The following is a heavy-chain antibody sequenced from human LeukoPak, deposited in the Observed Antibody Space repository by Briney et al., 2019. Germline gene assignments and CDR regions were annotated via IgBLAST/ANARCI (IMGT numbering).Heavy chain of an antibody. Sequence: SSETLSLTCTVSGGSISSYYWSWIRLPPGKGLEWIGYIYYTGATYYNPSLKSRVTISLDTSKNQFSLKLSSVTAADAAVYYCARARYSYGTGYYFDYWGQGALVTVSS. D-gene: IGHD5-18*01. V-gene: IGHV4-59*01. CDR3: ARARYSYGTGYYFDY. CDR2: IYYTGAT. CDR1: GGSISSYY. J-gene: IGHJ4*02.